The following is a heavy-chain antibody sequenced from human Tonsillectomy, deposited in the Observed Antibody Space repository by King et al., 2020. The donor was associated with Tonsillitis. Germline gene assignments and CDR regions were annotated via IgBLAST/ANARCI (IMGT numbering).Heavy chain of an antibody. D-gene: IGHD4-23*01. J-gene: IGHJ3*02. V-gene: IGHV4-34*01. Sequence: VQLQQWGAGLLKPSETLSLTCAVYGGSFSGYYWSWIRQPPGKGLEWIGEINHSGSTIYNPSLKSRVTISVDTSKNQFSLKRSSVTAADTAVYYCARPYGGNRLGAFDIWGQGTMVTVSS. CDR3: ARPYGGNRLGAFDI. CDR1: GGSFSGYY. CDR2: INHSGST.